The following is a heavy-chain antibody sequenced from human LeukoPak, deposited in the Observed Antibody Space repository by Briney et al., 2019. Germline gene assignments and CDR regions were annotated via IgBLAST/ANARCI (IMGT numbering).Heavy chain of an antibody. D-gene: IGHD3-22*01. CDR2: FDPEEGKT. CDR1: GYRLNELS. CDR3: ATGRYYYDRESGKSSGRWFDP. J-gene: IGHJ5*02. V-gene: IGHV1-24*01. Sequence: ASVKVSCKVSGYRLNELSIHWVRQGPGKGLEWMGGFDPEEGKTIYAQKFQGRVTMTEDTSTDTAYMELSSLRSEDTAVYYCATGRYYYDRESGKSSGRWFDPWGQGTLVTVSS.